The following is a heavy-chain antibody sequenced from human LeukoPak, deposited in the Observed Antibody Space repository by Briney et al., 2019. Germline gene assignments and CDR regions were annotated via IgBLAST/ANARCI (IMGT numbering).Heavy chain of an antibody. D-gene: IGHD3-3*01. V-gene: IGHV4-31*03. CDR2: IYYSGST. CDR3: ARSNARPYYDFWSGYGMDV. Sequence: PSQTLSLTCTVSGGSISSGGYYWSWIRQHPGKGLEWIGYIYYSGSTYYNPSLKSRVTISVDTSKNQFSLKLSSVTAADTAVYYCARSNARPYYDFWSGYGMDVWGQGTTVTVSS. J-gene: IGHJ6*02. CDR1: GGSISSGGYY.